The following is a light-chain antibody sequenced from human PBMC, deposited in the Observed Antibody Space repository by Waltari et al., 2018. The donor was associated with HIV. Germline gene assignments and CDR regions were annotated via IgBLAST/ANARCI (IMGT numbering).Light chain of an antibody. CDR1: SSAVGGYTF. CDR2: DVT. J-gene: IGLJ1*01. V-gene: IGLV2-11*01. Sequence: QSALTQPRSVSGSPGPSVNISCTGTSSAVGGYTFVSRYQHPPGKAPKLVISDVTKRPSGVPDRFAGSKSGNTASLTISGLQAEDEADYYCCSYSGSGTLYVFGTGTEVTVL. CDR3: CSYSGSGTLYV.